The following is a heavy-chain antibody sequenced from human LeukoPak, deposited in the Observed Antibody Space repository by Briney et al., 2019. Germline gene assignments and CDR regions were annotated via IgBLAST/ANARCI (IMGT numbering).Heavy chain of an antibody. CDR1: GFTFSSYG. J-gene: IGHJ4*02. V-gene: IGHV3-30*02. CDR2: IRYDGSNK. CDR3: AKDPLYYDFWSGYSSHFDY. Sequence: GGSLRLSCAASGFTFSSYGMDWVRQAPGKGLEWVAFIRYDGSNKYYADSVKGRFTISRDNSKNTLYLQMNSLRAEDTAVYYCAKDPLYYDFWSGYSSHFDYWGQGTLVTVSS. D-gene: IGHD3-3*01.